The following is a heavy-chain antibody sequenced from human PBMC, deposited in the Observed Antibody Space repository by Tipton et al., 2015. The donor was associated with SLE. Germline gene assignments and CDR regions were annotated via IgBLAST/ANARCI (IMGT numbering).Heavy chain of an antibody. CDR1: GGSISSHY. V-gene: IGHV4-59*11. Sequence: TLSLTCTVSGGSISSHYWSWIRQPPGKGLEWIGFIYYSGSTNYNPSLKSRVTISVDTSKNLFSLKLSSVTAADTAVYYCARGYYYDSSGYYPFDYWGQGTLVTVSS. CDR3: ARGYYYDSSGYYPFDY. CDR2: IYYSGST. J-gene: IGHJ4*02. D-gene: IGHD3-22*01.